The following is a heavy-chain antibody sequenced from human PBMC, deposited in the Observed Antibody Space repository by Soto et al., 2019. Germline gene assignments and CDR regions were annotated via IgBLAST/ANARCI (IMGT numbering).Heavy chain of an antibody. CDR3: AKSNYYDSSGYIDY. Sequence: PGGSLRLSCTASGFTFSSHWMDWVRQAPGKGPVWVSRINGDGISTNYAEFVQGRFTISRDNSKNTLYLQMNSLRAEDTAVYYCAKSNYYDSSGYIDYWGQGTLVTVSS. V-gene: IGHV3-74*01. D-gene: IGHD3-22*01. CDR2: INGDGIST. J-gene: IGHJ4*02. CDR1: GFTFSSHW.